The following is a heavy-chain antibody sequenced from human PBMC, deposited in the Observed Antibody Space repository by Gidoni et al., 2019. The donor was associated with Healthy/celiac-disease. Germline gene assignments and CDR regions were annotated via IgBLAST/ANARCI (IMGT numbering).Heavy chain of an antibody. CDR3: ARDYYYGSGSYYVFDY. J-gene: IGHJ4*02. V-gene: IGHV4-4*07. D-gene: IGHD3-10*01. Sequence: TNYNPSLKSRVTMSVDTSKNQFSLKLSSVTAADTAVYYCARDYYYGSGSYYVFDYWGQGTLVTVSS. CDR2: T.